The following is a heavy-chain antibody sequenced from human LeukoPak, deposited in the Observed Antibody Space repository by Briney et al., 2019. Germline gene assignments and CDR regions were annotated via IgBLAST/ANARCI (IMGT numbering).Heavy chain of an antibody. CDR1: GYTFTSYS. V-gene: IGHV1-18*01. Sequence: GASVKVSCKASGYTFTSYSISWVRQAPGQGLEWMGWISAYNGNTNYAQKLQGRVTMTTDTSTSTAYMELRSLRSYDTAVYYCARYKYEWELLRIAFDIWGQGTMVTVSS. CDR2: ISAYNGNT. D-gene: IGHD1-26*01. CDR3: ARYKYEWELLRIAFDI. J-gene: IGHJ3*02.